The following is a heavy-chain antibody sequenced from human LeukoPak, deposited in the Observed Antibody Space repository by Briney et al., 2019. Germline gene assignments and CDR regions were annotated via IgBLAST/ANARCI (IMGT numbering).Heavy chain of an antibody. D-gene: IGHD3-22*01. Sequence: GESLKISCKGSGYSFTSYWIGWVRQMPGKGLEWMGIIYPGDSDTRYSPSFQGQVTISADKSISTAYLQWSSLKASDTAMYYCARTYYYDSSGYYSEPYLDYWGQGTLVTVSS. CDR2: IYPGDSDT. J-gene: IGHJ4*02. CDR3: ARTYYYDSSGYYSEPYLDY. CDR1: GYSFTSYW. V-gene: IGHV5-51*01.